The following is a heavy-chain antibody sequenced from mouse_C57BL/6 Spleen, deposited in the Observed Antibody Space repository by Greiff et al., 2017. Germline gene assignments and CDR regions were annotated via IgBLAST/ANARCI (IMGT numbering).Heavy chain of an antibody. CDR3: ARIYYDYYYYAMDY. D-gene: IGHD2-4*01. CDR2: ISSGSSTI. J-gene: IGHJ4*01. V-gene: IGHV5-17*01. Sequence: EVKVEESGGGLVKPGGSLKLSCAASGFTFSDYGMHWVRQAPEKGLEWVAYISSGSSTIYYADTVKGRFTISRDNAKNTLFLQMTSLRSEDTAMYYCARIYYDYYYYAMDYWGQGTSVTVSS. CDR1: GFTFSDYG.